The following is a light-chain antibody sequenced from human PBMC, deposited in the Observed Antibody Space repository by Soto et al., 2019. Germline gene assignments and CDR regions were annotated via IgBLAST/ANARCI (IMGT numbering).Light chain of an antibody. CDR3: QQYGSSRWT. CDR2: GAS. V-gene: IGKV3-20*01. Sequence: EMVLTQSPGTLSWSRGEIGTLACMASQSVSSSYLAWYQQKPGQAPRLLIYGASSRATGIPDRFSGSGSGTDFTLTISRLEPQDFAVYYCQQYGSSRWTFGQGTKVDIK. CDR1: QSVSSSY. J-gene: IGKJ1*01.